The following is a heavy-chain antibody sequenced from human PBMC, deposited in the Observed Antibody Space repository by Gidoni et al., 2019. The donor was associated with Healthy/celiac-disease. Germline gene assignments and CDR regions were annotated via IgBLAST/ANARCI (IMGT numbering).Heavy chain of an antibody. D-gene: IGHD2-2*01. V-gene: IGHV2-5*02. J-gene: IGHJ4*02. CDR2: IYWDDDK. CDR3: AHAYCSSTSRYLGGFDY. Sequence: VGVGWIRQPPGKALEWLALIYWDDDKRYSPSLKSRLTITKDTSKNQVVLTMTNMDPVDTATYYCAHAYCSSTSRYLGGFDYWGQGTLVTVSS. CDR1: VG.